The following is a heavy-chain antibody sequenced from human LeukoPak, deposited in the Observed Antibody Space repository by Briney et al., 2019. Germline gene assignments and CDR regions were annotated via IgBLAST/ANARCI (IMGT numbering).Heavy chain of an antibody. Sequence: SETLSLTRTVSGGSISSSSYYWGWIRQPPGKGLEWIGSIYYSGSTYYNPSLKSRVTISVDRSKNHFSLRLSSVTAADTAVYYCARGENVVAATRRWGQGTLVTVSS. J-gene: IGHJ4*02. D-gene: IGHD2-15*01. CDR3: ARGENVVAATRR. CDR2: IYYSGST. CDR1: GGSISSSSYY. V-gene: IGHV4-39*02.